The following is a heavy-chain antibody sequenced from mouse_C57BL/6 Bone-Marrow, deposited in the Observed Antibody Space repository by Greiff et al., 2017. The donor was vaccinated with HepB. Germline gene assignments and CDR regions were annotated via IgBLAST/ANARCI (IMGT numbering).Heavy chain of an antibody. D-gene: IGHD2-3*01. CDR2: ISDGGSYT. J-gene: IGHJ4*01. V-gene: IGHV5-4*01. CDR3: AYGWLKDYYAMDY. CDR1: GFTFSSYA. Sequence: EVQVVESGGGLVKPGGSLKLSCAASGFTFSSYAMSWVRQTPEKRLEWVATISDGGSYTYYPDNVKGRFTISRDNAKNNLYLQMSHLKSEDTAMYYCAYGWLKDYYAMDYWGQGTSVTVSS.